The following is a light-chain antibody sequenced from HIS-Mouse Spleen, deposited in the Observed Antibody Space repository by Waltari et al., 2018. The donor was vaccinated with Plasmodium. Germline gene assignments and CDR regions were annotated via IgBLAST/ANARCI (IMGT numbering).Light chain of an antibody. J-gene: IGKJ1*01. CDR2: GAS. Sequence: EIVLTQSPGTLSLSPGERATLSCRASQSVSSSYLAWYQQKPGQAPMLPIYGASSRATGIPDRFSGSGSGTDFTLTISRLEPEDVAVYYCQQYGSSPRTFGQGTKVEIK. CDR3: QQYGSSPRT. CDR1: QSVSSSY. V-gene: IGKV3-20*01.